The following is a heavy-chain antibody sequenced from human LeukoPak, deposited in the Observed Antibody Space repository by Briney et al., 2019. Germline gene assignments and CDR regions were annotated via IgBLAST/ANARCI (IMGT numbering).Heavy chain of an antibody. D-gene: IGHD5-24*01. Sequence: PGGSLRLSCAASGFTFDDYAMHWVRQAPGKGLEWVPLISGDGGSTYYADSVKGRFTISRDNSKNSLYLQRNSLRTEDTALYYCAKDGDGYNLGDNWFDPWGQGTLVTVSS. CDR3: AKDGDGYNLGDNWFDP. V-gene: IGHV3-43*02. CDR2: ISGDGGST. J-gene: IGHJ5*02. CDR1: GFTFDDYA.